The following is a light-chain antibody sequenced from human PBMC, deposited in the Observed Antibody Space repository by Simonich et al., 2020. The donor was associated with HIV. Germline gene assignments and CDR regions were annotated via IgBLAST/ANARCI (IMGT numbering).Light chain of an antibody. Sequence: NFMLTQPHSVSASPGKTVTISCTRSSGSIASNYVQWYQQRPGSAPTTVIYEDNQRPSGVPYRFSGSIDSSSNSASLTISGLKTEDEADYYCQSYDSSNQGVFGGGTKLTVL. CDR1: SGSIASNY. CDR3: QSYDSSNQGV. J-gene: IGLJ3*02. V-gene: IGLV6-57*03. CDR2: EDN.